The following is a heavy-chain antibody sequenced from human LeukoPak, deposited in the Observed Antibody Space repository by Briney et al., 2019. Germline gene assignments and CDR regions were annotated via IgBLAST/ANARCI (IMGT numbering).Heavy chain of an antibody. CDR3: AKGSHYDSSGSFYFDY. CDR2: ISGSGDNT. J-gene: IGHJ4*02. Sequence: GGSLRLSCAASGFTFSSYAMSWVRQAPGKGLEWVSGISGSGDNTYYADSVKGRFTISRDNSKNTLYVQVNSLGTEDTAAYYCAKGSHYDSSGSFYFDYWGQGTLVTVS. D-gene: IGHD3-22*01. V-gene: IGHV3-23*01. CDR1: GFTFSSYA.